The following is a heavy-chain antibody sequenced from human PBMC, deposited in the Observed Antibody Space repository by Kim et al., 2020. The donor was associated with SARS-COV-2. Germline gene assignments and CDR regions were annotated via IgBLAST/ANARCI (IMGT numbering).Heavy chain of an antibody. CDR1: GFTFSEYG. CDR3: ARDNAPWSIAVTAHFAF. Sequence: GGSLRLSCAPSGFTFSEYGMHWVRQAPGKGLEWVSAISYDGSGKHYADSVQGRFTVSRDRSKNTLYLQINSLRAEDTAVYYCARDNAPWSIAVTAHFAFWDQGARVTVSA. CDR2: ISYDGSGK. D-gene: IGHD2-21*02. J-gene: IGHJ4*02. V-gene: IGHV3-30*03.